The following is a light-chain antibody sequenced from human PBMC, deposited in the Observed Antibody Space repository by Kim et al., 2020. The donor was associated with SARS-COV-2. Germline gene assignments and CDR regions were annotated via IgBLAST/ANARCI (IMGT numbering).Light chain of an antibody. V-gene: IGKV1-16*02. CDR2: AAS. Sequence: SASVGDRFTITCRASRCISHYLSWFQQKSGKPPKSLIYAASSLQSGVPSKFSGSGSGRDFTLTISSLQPEDFATYCCQQYNSYPYTFGQGTKLEI. CDR3: QQYNSYPYT. J-gene: IGKJ2*01. CDR1: RCISHY.